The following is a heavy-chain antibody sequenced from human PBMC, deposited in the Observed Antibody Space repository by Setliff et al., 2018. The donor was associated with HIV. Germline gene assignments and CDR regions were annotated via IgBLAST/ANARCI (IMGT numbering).Heavy chain of an antibody. J-gene: IGHJ4*02. CDR1: GFTFDDYA. D-gene: IGHD3-10*01. Sequence: LRLSCAASGFTFDDYAMHWVRQVPGKGLEWVSLISWDGGSTYYADSVKGRFTISRDNSKNSLYLQMNSLRGEDTALYYCAKGPTGSGSSYLDYWGQGTLVTVSS. CDR3: AKGPTGSGSSYLDY. V-gene: IGHV3-43D*03. CDR2: ISWDGGST.